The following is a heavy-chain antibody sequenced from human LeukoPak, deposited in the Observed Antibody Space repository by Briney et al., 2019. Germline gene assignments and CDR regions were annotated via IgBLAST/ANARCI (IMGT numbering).Heavy chain of an antibody. D-gene: IGHD3-22*01. Sequence: PSETLSLTCTVSGGSIFNYYWHWIRQSPGKGLEWVGYVYANGITAYSPSLRSRGSMSIDTSRSQFSLRLTSVTAADTATYYCARRVYYDTSGYHPTAGYFDLWGRGTLVSVSS. CDR3: ARRVYYDTSGYHPTAGYFDL. V-gene: IGHV4-4*08. CDR2: VYANGIT. J-gene: IGHJ2*01. CDR1: GGSIFNYY.